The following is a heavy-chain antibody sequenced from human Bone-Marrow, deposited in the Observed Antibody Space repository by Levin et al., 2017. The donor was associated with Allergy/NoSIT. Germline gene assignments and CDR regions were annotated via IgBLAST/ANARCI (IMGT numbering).Heavy chain of an antibody. J-gene: IGHJ4*02. CDR1: GFTFSSYS. CDR2: ISSSSTTI. CDR3: ARGGSSGRGRFDY. Sequence: GESLKISCAASGFTFSSYSMNWVRQAPGKGLEWVSYISSSSTTIYYADSVKGRFTISRDNAENSLYLQMNSLRDEDTAVYYCARGGSSGRGRFDYWGQGTLVTVSS. D-gene: IGHD6-19*01. V-gene: IGHV3-48*02.